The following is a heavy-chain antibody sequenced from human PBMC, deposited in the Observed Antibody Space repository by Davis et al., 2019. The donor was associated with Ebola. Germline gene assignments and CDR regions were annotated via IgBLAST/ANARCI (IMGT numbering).Heavy chain of an antibody. CDR1: GYTFTSYW. CDR2: IYSGDSET. CDR3: ARGTSLARNFDY. J-gene: IGHJ4*02. D-gene: IGHD3-3*02. V-gene: IGHV5-51*01. Sequence: GESLKISCKGSGYTFTSYWIAWVRQVPGKGLEWMGSIYSGDSETRYSPSFQGQATISADKSISTAYLRWSSLKASDTAMYYCARGTSLARNFDYWGQGTLVTVSS.